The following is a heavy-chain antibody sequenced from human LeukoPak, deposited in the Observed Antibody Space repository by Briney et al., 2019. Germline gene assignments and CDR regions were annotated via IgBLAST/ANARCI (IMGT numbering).Heavy chain of an antibody. CDR1: GFTVSSNS. CDR3: AREYSSSWYFDY. D-gene: IGHD6-13*01. CDR2: IFSST. V-gene: IGHV3-53*01. Sequence: GGSLRLSCTVSGFTVSSNSMSWVRQAPGKGLEWVSFIFSSTHYSDSVKGRFTISRDNAKNSLYLQMNSLRAEDTAVYYCAREYSSSWYFDYWGQGTLVTVSS. J-gene: IGHJ4*02.